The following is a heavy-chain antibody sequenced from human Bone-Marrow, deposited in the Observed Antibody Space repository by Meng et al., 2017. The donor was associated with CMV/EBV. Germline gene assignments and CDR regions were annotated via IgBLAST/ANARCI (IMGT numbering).Heavy chain of an antibody. CDR1: GYSISSGYY. D-gene: IGHD2-2*01. CDR3: ARDPYYCSSTSCYLWWFDP. V-gene: IGHV4-38-2*02. CDR2: IYHSGST. Sequence: SETLSLTCTVSGYSISSGYYWGWIRQPPGKGLEWIGSIYHSGSTYYNPSLKSRVTISVDTSKNQFSLKLSSVTAADTAVYYCARDPYYCSSTSCYLWWFDPWGQGTRVTVSS. J-gene: IGHJ5*02.